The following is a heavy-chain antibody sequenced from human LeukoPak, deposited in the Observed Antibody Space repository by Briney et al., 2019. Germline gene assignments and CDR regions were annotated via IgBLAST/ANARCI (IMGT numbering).Heavy chain of an antibody. V-gene: IGHV3-11*06. J-gene: IGHJ4*02. Sequence: GGSLRLSCAASGFTFSDYYMSWIRQAPGKRLEWISSISSSSSYNYYADPAKGRFTISRDNAKRSLVLQMNSLRAEDTAVYYCVRAHGTYAPLGYWGQGTLVTVSS. CDR2: ISSSSSYN. D-gene: IGHD2-2*01. CDR1: GFTFSDYY. CDR3: VRAHGTYAPLGY.